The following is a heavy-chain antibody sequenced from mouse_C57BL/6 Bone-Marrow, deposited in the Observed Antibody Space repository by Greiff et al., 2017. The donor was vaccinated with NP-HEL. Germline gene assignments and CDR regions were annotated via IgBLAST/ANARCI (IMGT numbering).Heavy chain of an antibody. J-gene: IGHJ4*01. CDR3: ARPGSRTYYAMDY. D-gene: IGHD1-1*01. CDR1: GYTFTSYW. CDR2: IHPNSGST. V-gene: IGHV1-64*01. Sequence: QVQLQQPGAELVKPGASVKLSCKASGYTFTSYWMHWVKQRPGQGLEWIGMIHPNSGSTNYNEKFKSKATLTVDKSSSTAYMQLSSLTSEDSAVYYCARPGSRTYYAMDYWGQGTSVTVSS.